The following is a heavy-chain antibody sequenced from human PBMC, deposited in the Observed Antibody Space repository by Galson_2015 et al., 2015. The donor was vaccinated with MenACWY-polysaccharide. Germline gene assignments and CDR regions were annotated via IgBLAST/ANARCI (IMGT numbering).Heavy chain of an antibody. Sequence: SLRLSCAASRFTFSSSWMHGVRQAPGKGLVWVSRINTDGSITHYADSVKGRFTISRVNAKNTLYLQMNSLRVEDTAVYYCARVSGSDAGYWGQGTLVTVSS. CDR3: ARVSGSDAGY. CDR1: RFTFSSSW. V-gene: IGHV3-74*01. CDR2: INTDGSIT. J-gene: IGHJ4*02. D-gene: IGHD1-26*01.